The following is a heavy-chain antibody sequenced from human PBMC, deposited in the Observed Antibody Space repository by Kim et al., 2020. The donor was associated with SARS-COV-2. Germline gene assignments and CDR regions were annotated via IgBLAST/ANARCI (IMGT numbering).Heavy chain of an antibody. Sequence: GGSLRLSCAASGFTFSRYAMSWARQAPGKGLEWVSTISDSGVRTHYADSVKGRFTISRENSKSTLFLQMNSLRAEDTAVYYCEASDYWGQGSLVTVSS. V-gene: IGHV3-23*01. CDR2: ISDSGVRT. CDR1: GFTFSRYA. CDR3: EASDY. J-gene: IGHJ4*02.